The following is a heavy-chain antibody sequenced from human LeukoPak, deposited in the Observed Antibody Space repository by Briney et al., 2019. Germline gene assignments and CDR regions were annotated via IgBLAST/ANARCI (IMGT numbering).Heavy chain of an antibody. V-gene: IGHV4-31*03. D-gene: IGHD2-15*01. CDR1: GGSISIGGYY. CDR2: IYYSGST. CDR3: ERAGYCSAGSCQLFDP. Sequence: KTSETLSLTCTVSGGSISIGGYYWSWIRQHPGKGLEWIVYIYYSGSTYYNPSLKSRVSISVDTSKNQFSLKLSSVTVADTAVYYCERAGYCSAGSCQLFDPWGQGTLVTVSS. J-gene: IGHJ5*02.